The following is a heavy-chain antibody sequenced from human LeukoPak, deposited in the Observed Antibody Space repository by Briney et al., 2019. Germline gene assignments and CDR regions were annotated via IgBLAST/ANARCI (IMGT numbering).Heavy chain of an antibody. CDR2: IYYSGST. V-gene: IGHV4-59*08. CDR3: ARPSLDYGGIDAFDF. Sequence: PSETLSPTCTVSGGSISSYYWGWVRQPAREGLGWIGVIYYSGSTNYNPSLKSRVTISVDTSKNQFSLKLSSVTAADKAVYYCARPSLDYGGIDAFDFWGQGTLVTVSS. CDR1: GGSISSYY. J-gene: IGHJ3*01. D-gene: IGHD4-23*01.